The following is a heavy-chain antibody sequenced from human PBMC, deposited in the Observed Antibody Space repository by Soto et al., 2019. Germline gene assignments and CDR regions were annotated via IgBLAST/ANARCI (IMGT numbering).Heavy chain of an antibody. Sequence: GGSLRLSCAASGFTFSSYAMHWVRQAPGKGLEWVAVISYDGSNKYYAGSVKGRFTISRDNSKNTLYLQMNSLRAEDTAVYYCARDLXPPPLLWFGELYYGMDVWGQGTTVTVSS. D-gene: IGHD3-10*01. CDR3: ARDLXPPPLLWFGELYYGMDV. CDR2: ISYDGSNK. CDR1: GFTFSSYA. J-gene: IGHJ6*02. V-gene: IGHV3-30-3*01.